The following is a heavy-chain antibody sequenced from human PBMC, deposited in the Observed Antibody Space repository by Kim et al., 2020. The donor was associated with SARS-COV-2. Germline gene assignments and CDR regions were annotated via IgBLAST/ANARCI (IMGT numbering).Heavy chain of an antibody. CDR3: ARRSGTIFGVVKEYYFDY. Sequence: KSRVTISVDTSKNQCSLKLSSVTAADTAVYYCARRSGTIFGVVKEYYFDYWGQGTLVTVSS. V-gene: IGHV4-34*01. D-gene: IGHD3-3*01. J-gene: IGHJ4*02.